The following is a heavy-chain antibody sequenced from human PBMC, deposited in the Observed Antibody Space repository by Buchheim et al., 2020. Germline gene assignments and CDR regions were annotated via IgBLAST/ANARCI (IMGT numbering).Heavy chain of an antibody. CDR3: ARANIVESRTDYYFDS. D-gene: IGHD5-12*01. Sequence: QAQLQESGPGLVKPSQTLSLTCSVFGGSMTGGTYYWTWIRQRPGKGLEWIGYVFETGTTSYNPSLKSRVLISRATSKSEFSMRLTSVTAADTAVYYCARANIVESRTDYYFDSWGQGSL. CDR2: VFETGTT. J-gene: IGHJ4*02. CDR1: GGSMTGGTYY. V-gene: IGHV4-31*03.